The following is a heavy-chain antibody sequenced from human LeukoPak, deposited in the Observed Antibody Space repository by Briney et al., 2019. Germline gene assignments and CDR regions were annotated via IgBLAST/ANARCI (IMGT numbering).Heavy chain of an antibody. J-gene: IGHJ4*02. CDR1: GFTFSGSA. V-gene: IGHV3-73*01. D-gene: IGHD3-22*01. CDR3: KYYDSSGYYPSDY. Sequence: GGSLKLFCAASGFTFSGSAMHWVRQASGKGLEWVGRIRSKANSYATAYAASVKGRFTISRDDSKNTAYLQMNSLKTEDTAVYYCKYYDSSGYYPSDYWGQGTLVTVSS. CDR2: IRSKANSYAT.